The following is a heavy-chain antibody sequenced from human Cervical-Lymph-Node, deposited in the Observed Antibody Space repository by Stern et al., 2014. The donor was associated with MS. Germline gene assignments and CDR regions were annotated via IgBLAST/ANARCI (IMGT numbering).Heavy chain of an antibody. CDR1: GFTFSSYS. CDR3: AREERSRHDYGDYAFDY. CDR2: ISSSSSYI. V-gene: IGHV3-21*01. Sequence: EMQLVESGGGLVKPGGSLRLSCAASGFTFSSYSMNWVRQAPGKGLEWVSSISSSSSYIYYADSVKGRFTISRDNAKNSLYLQMNSLRAEDTAVYYCAREERSRHDYGDYAFDYWGQGTLVTVSS. J-gene: IGHJ4*02. D-gene: IGHD4-17*01.